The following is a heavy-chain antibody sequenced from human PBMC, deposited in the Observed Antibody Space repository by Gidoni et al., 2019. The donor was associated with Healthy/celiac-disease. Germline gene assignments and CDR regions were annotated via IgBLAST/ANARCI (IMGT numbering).Heavy chain of an antibody. D-gene: IGHD6-13*01. V-gene: IGHV3-49*04. CDR2: MRSKAYGGTT. Sequence: EVQLVESGGGLVQPGRSLRLSCTASGFTFGDYAMSWVRQAPGKGLGGVGLMRSKAYGGTTEYAASVKGRFNISRDDSKSIAYLQMNSLKTEDTAVYYCTRLGSSWYDYYYGMDVWGQGTTVTVSS. J-gene: IGHJ6*02. CDR1: GFTFGDYA. CDR3: TRLGSSWYDYYYGMDV.